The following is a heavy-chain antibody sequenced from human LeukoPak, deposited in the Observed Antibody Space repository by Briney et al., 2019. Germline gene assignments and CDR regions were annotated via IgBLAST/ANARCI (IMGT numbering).Heavy chain of an antibody. Sequence: GGSLRLSCAASGFTFKSYWMHWVRQVPGEGLVWVSRVSTDGTTTDYADSVKGRITISRDNAKNTIYLQMHSLRVEDTALYFCARDFSGGGLDLWGQGTLVPVSS. J-gene: IGHJ4*02. CDR2: VSTDGTTT. CDR3: ARDFSGGGLDL. V-gene: IGHV3-74*01. CDR1: GFTFKSYW. D-gene: IGHD3-16*01.